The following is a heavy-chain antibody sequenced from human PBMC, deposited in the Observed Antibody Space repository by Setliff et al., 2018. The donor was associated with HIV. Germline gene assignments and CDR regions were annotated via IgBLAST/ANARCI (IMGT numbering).Heavy chain of an antibody. CDR3: ASGKGVRGVIITGGLDV. J-gene: IGHJ6*04. CDR1: GYIFTDCY. D-gene: IGHD3-10*01. V-gene: IGHV1-2*06. Sequence: GASVKVSCKASGYIFTDCYMHWVRQAPGQELVWMGRINPNSGGTNYAQKFQGRVTMTRDTSISTAYMELSSLRSADTAVYYCASGKGVRGVIITGGLDVWGTGTTVTVSS. CDR2: INPNSGGT.